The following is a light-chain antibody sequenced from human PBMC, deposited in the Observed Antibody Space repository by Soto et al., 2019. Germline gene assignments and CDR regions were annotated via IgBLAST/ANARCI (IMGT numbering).Light chain of an antibody. CDR3: QQYGSSPYT. V-gene: IGKV3-20*01. CDR2: GAS. J-gene: IGKJ2*01. Sequence: EILLTQSPGTLSLSPGERATLSCRASQSVRSSYLAWYQQKPRQAPRLLIHGASGRATGIPDRFSGSGSGTDFTLTISRLEPEDFTVYYCQQYGSSPYTFGQGTKLEI. CDR1: QSVRSSY.